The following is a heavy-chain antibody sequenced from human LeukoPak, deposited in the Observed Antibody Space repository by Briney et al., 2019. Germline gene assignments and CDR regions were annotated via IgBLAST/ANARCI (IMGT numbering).Heavy chain of an antibody. CDR2: IWYDGSNK. V-gene: IGHV3-33*01. Sequence: PXGSLRLSCAASGFTFSSYGMHWVRQAPGKGLEWVAVIWYDGSNKYYADSVKGRFTISRDNSKNTLYLQMNSLRAEDTAVYYCARDLTTVNSNWFDPWGQGTLVTVSS. CDR1: GFTFSSYG. D-gene: IGHD4-11*01. CDR3: ARDLTTVNSNWFDP. J-gene: IGHJ5*02.